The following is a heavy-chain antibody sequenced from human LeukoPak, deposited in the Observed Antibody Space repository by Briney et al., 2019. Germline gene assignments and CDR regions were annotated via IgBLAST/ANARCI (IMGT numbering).Heavy chain of an antibody. CDR1: GFTFSDYY. CDR2: ISSSGSTI. V-gene: IGHV3-11*01. J-gene: IGHJ6*02. Sequence: GGSLTLSCAASGFTFSDYYMSWIRQAPGKGREWVSYISSSGSTIYYADSVKGRFTFSRDNAKNSLYLQMNSLRAEDTAVYYCARDPMNYYDSSGYFIQGYYYGMDVWGQGTTVTVSS. D-gene: IGHD3-22*01. CDR3: ARDPMNYYDSSGYFIQGYYYGMDV.